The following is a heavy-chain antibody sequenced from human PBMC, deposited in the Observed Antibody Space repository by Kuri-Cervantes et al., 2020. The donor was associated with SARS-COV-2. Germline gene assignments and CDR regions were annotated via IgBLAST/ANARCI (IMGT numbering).Heavy chain of an antibody. Sequence: ASVKVSCKASGGTFSSYTISWVRQAPGQGLEWMGWISAYNGNTNYAQKLQGRVTMTTDTSTSTAYMELRSLRSDDTAVYYCARGAARDYYDSSGYLLPDDAFDIRGQGTMVTVSS. CDR3: ARGAARDYYDSSGYLLPDDAFDI. D-gene: IGHD3-22*01. CDR1: GGTFSSYT. V-gene: IGHV1-18*01. J-gene: IGHJ3*02. CDR2: ISAYNGNT.